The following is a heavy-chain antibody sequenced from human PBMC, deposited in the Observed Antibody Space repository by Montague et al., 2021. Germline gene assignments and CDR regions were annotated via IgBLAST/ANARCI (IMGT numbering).Heavy chain of an antibody. CDR3: AIDASGSYVGWFNP. CDR2: TSLRGTT. D-gene: IGHD3-10*01. CDR1: GGSVSTGGYS. J-gene: IGHJ5*02. Sequence: TLSLTCSVSGGSVSTGGYSWSWICQRPGQGPEWLGYTSLRGTTYYNPSLSRRLSISLDTSRNHLSLQLTSVTAADTAIYYCAIDASGSYVGWFNPWGQGALVTVSS. V-gene: IGHV4-31*03.